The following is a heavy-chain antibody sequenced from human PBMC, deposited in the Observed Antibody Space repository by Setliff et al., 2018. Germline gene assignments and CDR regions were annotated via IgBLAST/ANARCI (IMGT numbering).Heavy chain of an antibody. CDR2: VYHSGRT. D-gene: IGHD3-16*01. CDR1: NFSLTSGFF. J-gene: IGHJ4*02. V-gene: IGHV4-38-2*02. CDR3: ARLPNYVWGSPVDY. Sequence: PSETLSLTCTVSNFSLTSGFFWAWVRQPPGKGLEWIATVYHSGRTFYNPSLKSRVTISVDTSKNQFSLTLSSVTAADTAVYYCARLPNYVWGSPVDYWGQGTLVTVSS.